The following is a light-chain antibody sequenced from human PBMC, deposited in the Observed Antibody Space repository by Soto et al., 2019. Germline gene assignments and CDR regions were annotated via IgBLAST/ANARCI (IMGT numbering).Light chain of an antibody. V-gene: IGKV3-11*01. J-gene: IGKJ5*01. CDR1: QIVSSY. CDR3: QQRYSWPIT. CDR2: DAS. Sequence: EILLTQSPATLSLSPGERSTLSCRASQIVSSYLAWYQQKPGQAPRLLIYDASNRATGIPARFSGSGSGTDFTLTISGLEPQDFAVYYCQQRYSWPITFGQGTRLEIK.